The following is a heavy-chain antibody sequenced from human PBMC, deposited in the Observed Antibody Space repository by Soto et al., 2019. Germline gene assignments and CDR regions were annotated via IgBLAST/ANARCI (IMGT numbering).Heavy chain of an antibody. J-gene: IGHJ4*02. Sequence: SETLSLTCTVSGVSISSVSISSNYWSWIRQPPGKGLEWIGSIQYNGNTNYSPSLKSRLTISIDTSKNQFSLHLSSVTAADTAVYYCARIPYNSASSDYWGQGTLVTVSS. CDR3: ARIPYNSASSDY. CDR1: GVSISSVSISSNY. CDR2: IQYNGNT. V-gene: IGHV4-61*01. D-gene: IGHD6-19*01.